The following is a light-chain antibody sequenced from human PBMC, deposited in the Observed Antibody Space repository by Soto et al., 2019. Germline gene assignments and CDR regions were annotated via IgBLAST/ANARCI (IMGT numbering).Light chain of an antibody. CDR2: DAS. CDR1: QSISSW. Sequence: DIQMTQSTSTLSASVGDRVTITCRASQSISSWLAWYQQKPGRAPKLLIYDASNLEAGVPSRFRGSGSGTDFTFTISRLQPEDIATYYCKQYENLPTVGQGTRLEIK. V-gene: IGKV1-33*01. J-gene: IGKJ5*01. CDR3: KQYENLPT.